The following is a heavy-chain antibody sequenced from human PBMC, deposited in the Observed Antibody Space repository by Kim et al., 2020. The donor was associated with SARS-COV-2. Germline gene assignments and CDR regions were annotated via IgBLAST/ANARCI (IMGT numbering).Heavy chain of an antibody. J-gene: IGHJ1*01. D-gene: IGHD3-16*01. V-gene: IGHV4-59*01. CDR3: ARGGAHPFHH. Sequence: SETLSLTCTVSVDSFRGYYWSWLRQAPGKGLEWIGYFYSTGTTNYKSSLKSRVAISVDTSKKQFSLNLRSMTAADTAIYYCARGGAHPFHHWGTGTLVT. CDR1: VDSFRGYY. CDR2: FYSTGTT.